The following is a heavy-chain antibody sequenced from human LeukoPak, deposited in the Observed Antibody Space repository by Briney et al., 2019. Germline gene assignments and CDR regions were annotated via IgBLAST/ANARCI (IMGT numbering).Heavy chain of an antibody. D-gene: IGHD3-10*01. CDR2: IRSKTDGGTT. V-gene: IGHV3-15*01. CDR1: GFTFSNAW. Sequence: PGGSLRLSCAASGFTFSNAWMSWVRQAPGKGLEWVGRIRSKTDGGTTDYAAPVKGRFTISRDDSKNTLYLQMNSLKTGDTAVYYCTTARNIVRGVIPLDYWGQGTLVTVSS. J-gene: IGHJ4*02. CDR3: TTARNIVRGVIPLDY.